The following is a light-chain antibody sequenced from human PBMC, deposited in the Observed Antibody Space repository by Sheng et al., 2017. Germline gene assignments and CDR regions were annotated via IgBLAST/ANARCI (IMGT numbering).Light chain of an antibody. CDR3: QQYNNWPLYT. J-gene: IGKJ2*01. CDR2: GAS. CDR1: QSVSSSY. V-gene: IGKV3D-15*01. Sequence: EIVLTQSPGTLSLSPGERATLSCRASQSVSSSYLAWYQQKPGQAPRLLIYGASNRATDTPARFSGSGSGTEFTLTISSLQSEDFAVYYCQQYNNWPLYTFGQGTKLEIK.